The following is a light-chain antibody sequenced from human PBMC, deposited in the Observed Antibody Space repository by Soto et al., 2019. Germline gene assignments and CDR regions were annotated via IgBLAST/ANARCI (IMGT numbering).Light chain of an antibody. CDR2: KAS. Sequence: DIQMTQSPSTLSASVGDRVTITCRASQSISSWLAWYQQKPGTAPKLLIYKASTLQSGVTSRFSGSGSGTEFTLTISSLQPDYSATYYCQQYNDNWTFGQGTKVEIK. J-gene: IGKJ1*01. V-gene: IGKV1-5*03. CDR3: QQYNDNWT. CDR1: QSISSW.